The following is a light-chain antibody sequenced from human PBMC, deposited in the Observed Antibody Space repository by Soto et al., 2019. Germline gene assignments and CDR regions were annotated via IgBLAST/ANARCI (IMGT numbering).Light chain of an antibody. CDR1: SSDVGGYNY. J-gene: IGLJ1*01. CDR2: DVT. CDR3: CSYAGSYAYV. V-gene: IGLV2-11*01. Sequence: QSALTQPASVSGSPGQSITISCTGTSSDVGGYNYVSWYQQHPGKAPKLIIYDVTKRPSGVPDRFSGSSSGNTASLTISGLQAEDEADYFCCSYAGSYAYVFGTGTKVTV.